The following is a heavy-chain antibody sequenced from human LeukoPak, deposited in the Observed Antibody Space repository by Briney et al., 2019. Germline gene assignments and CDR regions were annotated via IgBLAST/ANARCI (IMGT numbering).Heavy chain of an antibody. V-gene: IGHV3-48*01. CDR2: ISSSSYTI. D-gene: IGHD3-22*01. CDR1: GFTFSSYS. Sequence: GGSLRLSCAASGFTFSSYSMNWVRQAPGKGLEWVSYISSSSYTIYYADSLKGRFTISRDNAKNSLFPQMNSLRAEDTAVYYCARVYYYDSSGYYYSTLGYWGQGTLVTVSS. CDR3: ARVYYYDSSGYYYSTLGY. J-gene: IGHJ4*02.